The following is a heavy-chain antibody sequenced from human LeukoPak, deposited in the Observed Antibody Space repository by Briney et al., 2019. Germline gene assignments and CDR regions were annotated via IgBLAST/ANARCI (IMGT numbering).Heavy chain of an antibody. V-gene: IGHV4-34*01. CDR3: ARDRYYYDSSGYCRFDY. D-gene: IGHD3-22*01. CDR1: GGSFSGYH. J-gene: IGHJ4*02. Sequence: SETLSLTRAVYGGSFSGYHWSWIPQPPGKGPEWIGGNNHSWSTNYNPSLKSRVTISVDTSKNEFSLKLSSVAAADTAVYYCARDRYYYDSSGYCRFDYWGQGTLVTVSS. CDR2: NNHSWST.